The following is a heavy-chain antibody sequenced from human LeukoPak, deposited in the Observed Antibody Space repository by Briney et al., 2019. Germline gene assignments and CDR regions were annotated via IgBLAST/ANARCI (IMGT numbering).Heavy chain of an antibody. D-gene: IGHD2-2*01. CDR3: ARRYCSSTSCSYYYYMDV. Sequence: PGGSLRLSCAASGFTFSSYSMNWVRQAPGKGLEWVSYISSSSSTIYYADSVKGRFTISRDNAKNSLYLQMNSLRAEDTAVYYCARRYCSSTSCSYYYYMDVWGKGTTVTVSS. V-gene: IGHV3-48*01. CDR2: ISSSSSTI. CDR1: GFTFSSYS. J-gene: IGHJ6*03.